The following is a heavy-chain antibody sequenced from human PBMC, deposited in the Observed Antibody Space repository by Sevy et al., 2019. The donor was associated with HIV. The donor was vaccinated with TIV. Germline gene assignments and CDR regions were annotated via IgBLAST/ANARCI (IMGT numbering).Heavy chain of an antibody. CDR1: GFSLTTSD. D-gene: IGHD2-8*01. J-gene: IGHJ6*02. CDR3: ARGRKTTEEWLEELDYYYGLDV. V-gene: IGHV3-30*02. CDR2: VRNDGSNK. Sequence: GGSLRLSCAASGFSLTTSDMHWVRQAPGKGLEWVAYVRNDGSNKYYADSVRDRFTISRDSPKNTFYLQMNSLRDEETVIYYCARGRKTTEEWLEELDYYYGLDVWGQGTTVTVSS.